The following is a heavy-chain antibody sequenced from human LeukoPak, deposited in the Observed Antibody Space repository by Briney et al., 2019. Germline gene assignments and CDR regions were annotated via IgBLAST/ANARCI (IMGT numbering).Heavy chain of an antibody. Sequence: GGSLRLSCAASGFTFKDYYMSWIRQAPGKGLEWVSYISGSTYVIDYADSVKGRFTISRDNAKDSLYLQMNNLRAEDTAVYYCAREPPYGSGTYHYFDSWGQGTPVTVSS. CDR1: GFTFKDYY. CDR3: AREPPYGSGTYHYFDS. CDR2: ISGSTYVI. J-gene: IGHJ4*02. D-gene: IGHD3-10*01. V-gene: IGHV3-11*01.